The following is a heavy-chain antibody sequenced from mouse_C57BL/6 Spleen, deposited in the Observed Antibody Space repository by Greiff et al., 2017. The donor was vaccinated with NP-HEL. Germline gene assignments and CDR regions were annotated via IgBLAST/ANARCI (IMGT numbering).Heavy chain of an antibody. CDR2: IWRGGST. V-gene: IGHV2-5*01. J-gene: IGHJ4*01. CDR1: GFSLTSYG. CDR3: AKRNYYGSYAMDY. Sequence: VQGVESGPGLVQPSQSLSITCAVSGFSLTSYGVHWVRQSPGKGLEWLGVIWRGGSTDYNAAFMSRLSITKDNSKSQVFFKMNSLQADDTAIYYCAKRNYYGSYAMDYWGQGTSVTVSS. D-gene: IGHD1-1*01.